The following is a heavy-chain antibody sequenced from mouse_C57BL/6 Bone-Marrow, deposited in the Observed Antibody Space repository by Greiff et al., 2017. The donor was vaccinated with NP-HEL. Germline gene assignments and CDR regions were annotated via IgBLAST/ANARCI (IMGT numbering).Heavy chain of an antibody. Sequence: VQLQQSGAELARPGASVKMSCKASGYTFTSYTMHWVKQRPGQGLEWIGYINPSSGYTKYNQKFKDKATLTADKSSSTAYMQLSSLTSEDSAVYYCARAYYGSSYVDWYFDVWGTGTTVTVSA. CDR1: GYTFTSYT. J-gene: IGHJ1*03. D-gene: IGHD1-1*01. V-gene: IGHV1-4*01. CDR2: INPSSGYT. CDR3: ARAYYGSSYVDWYFDV.